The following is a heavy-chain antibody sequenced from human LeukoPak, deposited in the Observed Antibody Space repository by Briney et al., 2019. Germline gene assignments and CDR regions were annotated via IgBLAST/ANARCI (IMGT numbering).Heavy chain of an antibody. Sequence: EGSLRLSCTASGFTFSHYSMYFVRQAPGKGLKWVAVISNDGSNEYYVDSVKGRFTISRDNSKNKLYLQMNSLSVEDTALYYCARASGSYYIDYWGQGTLVTVSS. V-gene: IGHV3-30-3*01. CDR3: ARASGSYYIDY. CDR2: ISNDGSNE. J-gene: IGHJ4*02. D-gene: IGHD1-26*01. CDR1: GFTFSHYS.